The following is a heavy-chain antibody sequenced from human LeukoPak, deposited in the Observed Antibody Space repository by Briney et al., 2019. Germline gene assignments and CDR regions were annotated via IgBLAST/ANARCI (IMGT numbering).Heavy chain of an antibody. Sequence: GGSLRLSCAASGFTFSSYSMNWLRQAPGKGLEWVSSISSSSSYIYYIDSVRGRFTISRDNAKNSLYLQMNSLRADDTAVYYCAFGDLGSAGWGEGTLVTVSS. V-gene: IGHV3-21*01. CDR3: AFGDLGSAG. J-gene: IGHJ4*02. CDR2: ISSSSSYI. CDR1: GFTFSSYS. D-gene: IGHD4-17*01.